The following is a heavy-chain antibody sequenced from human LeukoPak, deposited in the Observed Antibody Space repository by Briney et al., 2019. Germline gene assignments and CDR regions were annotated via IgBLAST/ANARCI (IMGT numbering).Heavy chain of an antibody. CDR3: ARAHDCYDSSGDEYYYMDV. CDR2: ISAYNGNT. CDR1: GYTFTSYG. Sequence: GASVKVSCKASGYTFTSYGISWVRQAPGQGLEWMGWISAYNGNTNYAQKLQGRVTMTTDTSTSTAYMELRSLRSDDTAVYYCARAHDCYDSSGDEYYYMDVWGKGTTVTISS. V-gene: IGHV1-18*01. J-gene: IGHJ6*03. D-gene: IGHD3-22*01.